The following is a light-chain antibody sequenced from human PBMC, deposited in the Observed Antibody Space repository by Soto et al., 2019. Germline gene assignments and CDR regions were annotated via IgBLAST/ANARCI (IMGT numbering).Light chain of an antibody. V-gene: IGKV1-27*01. J-gene: IGKJ1*01. CDR3: QRYVNVPWI. CDR1: QGISNY. CDR2: GAS. Sequence: DIQLTQSPSSVSASVGDRVTISCRASQGISNYLAWYQQKPGKVPRLLIKGASTLQSGVPSRFSGSESGTYFTLTITSPPPEDVAIYYCQRYVNVPWIFGQGTREEI.